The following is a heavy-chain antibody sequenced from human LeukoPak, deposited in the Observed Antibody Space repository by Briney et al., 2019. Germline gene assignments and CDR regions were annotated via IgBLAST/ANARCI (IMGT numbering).Heavy chain of an antibody. D-gene: IGHD1-14*01. CDR1: GFTFSSYE. CDR3: ARDKNNRILMPRVDAFDF. J-gene: IGHJ3*01. Sequence: GGSLRLSCAASGFTFSSYEMNWVRQAPGKGLEWVSYISSSGSTIYYADSVKGRFTISRDNAQNALYLQMNSLRAEDTAVYFCARDKNNRILMPRVDAFDFWGQGTMVTVSS. CDR2: ISSSGSTI. V-gene: IGHV3-48*03.